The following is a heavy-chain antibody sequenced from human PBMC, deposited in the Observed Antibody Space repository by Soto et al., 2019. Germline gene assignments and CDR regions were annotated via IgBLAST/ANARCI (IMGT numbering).Heavy chain of an antibody. V-gene: IGHV6-1*01. CDR3: ARGEQYSGRIFDY. D-gene: IGHD1-26*01. Sequence: QTLSLTCAITGDSVSSNSAGWSWVRQSPSRGLEWLGRTYYRSKWYYEYAVSVRGRITINPDTSKNQYSLQLNSVTPEDTAVYFCARGEQYSGRIFDYWGQGTLVTVSS. CDR1: GDSVSSNSAG. CDR2: TYYRSKWYY. J-gene: IGHJ4*01.